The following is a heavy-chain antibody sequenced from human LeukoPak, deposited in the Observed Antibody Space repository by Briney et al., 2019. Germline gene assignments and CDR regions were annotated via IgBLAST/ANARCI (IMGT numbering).Heavy chain of an antibody. CDR3: ARDGAEGDDSAFDV. J-gene: IGHJ3*01. V-gene: IGHV3-72*01. CDR1: GFTLRDYH. CDR2: TRSKVRKYAT. Sequence: GGSLRLSCVGSGFTLRDYHMDWFRQAPGMGLEWIGRTRSKVRKYATEYAASVKGRFTISRDESENSVFLHLSSLTVEDTALYYCARDGAEGDDSAFDVWGQGTMVTVSS. D-gene: IGHD3-22*01.